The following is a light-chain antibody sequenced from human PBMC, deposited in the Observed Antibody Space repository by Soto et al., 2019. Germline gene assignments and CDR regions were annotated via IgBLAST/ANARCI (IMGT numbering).Light chain of an antibody. CDR1: SSDVGGYNY. CDR3: SSYTSGSLRV. CDR2: EVS. Sequence: QSVLTQPASVSGSPGPSITISCTVTSSDVGGYNYVSWYQHHPGKAPKLLIYEVSYRPSGVSDRFSGSKSANTTSLIISGLQAEDEAHYYCSSYTSGSLRVFGTGTKVTVL. V-gene: IGLV2-14*01. J-gene: IGLJ1*01.